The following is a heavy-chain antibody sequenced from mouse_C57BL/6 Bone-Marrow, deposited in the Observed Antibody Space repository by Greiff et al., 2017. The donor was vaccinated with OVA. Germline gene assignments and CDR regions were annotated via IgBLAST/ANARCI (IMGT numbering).Heavy chain of an antibody. V-gene: IGHV1-81*01. J-gene: IGHJ3*01. CDR1: GYTFTSYG. D-gene: IGHD1-2*01. Sequence: QVQLQQSGAELARPGASVKLSCKASGYTFTSYGISWVKQRTGQGLEWIGEIYPRSGNTYYNEKFKGKATLTADKSSSTAYMELRSLTSEDSAVYFCAGLRRRAWFAYWGQGTLVTVSA. CDR3: AGLRRRAWFAY. CDR2: IYPRSGNT.